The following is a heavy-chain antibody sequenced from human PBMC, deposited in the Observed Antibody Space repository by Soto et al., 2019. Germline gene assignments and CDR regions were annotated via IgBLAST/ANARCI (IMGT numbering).Heavy chain of an antibody. CDR1: GGSISSGGYY. CDR3: ARNRRVPQVVVAATFDY. J-gene: IGHJ4*02. Sequence: QVQLQESGPGLVKPSQTLSLTCTVSGGSISSGGYYWSWIRQHPGKGLEGIGYIYYSGSTYYNPSLKSRVTISVDTAKNQFSLKLSSVTAADTAVYYCARNRRVPQVVVAATFDYWGQGTLVTVSS. CDR2: IYYSGST. V-gene: IGHV4-31*03. D-gene: IGHD2-15*01.